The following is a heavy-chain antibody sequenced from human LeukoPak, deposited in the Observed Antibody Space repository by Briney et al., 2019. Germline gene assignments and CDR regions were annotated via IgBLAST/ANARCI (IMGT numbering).Heavy chain of an antibody. CDR1: GGTFSSYA. V-gene: IGHV1-69*13. CDR2: IIPIFGTA. Sequence: ASVKVSCKASGGTFSSYAISWVRQAPGQGLEWMGGIIPIFGTANYAQKSQGRVTITADESTSTAYMELSGLRSEDTAVYYCASTSSSVVVVAATLQGFDYWGQGTLVTVSS. D-gene: IGHD2-15*01. J-gene: IGHJ4*02. CDR3: ASTSSSVVVVAATLQGFDY.